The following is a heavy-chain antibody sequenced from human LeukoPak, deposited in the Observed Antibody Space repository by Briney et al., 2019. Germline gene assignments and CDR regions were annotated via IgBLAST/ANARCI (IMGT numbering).Heavy chain of an antibody. CDR3: ARWGGYSHYYYMDV. CDR1: GYTFTGYY. Sequence: GASVKVSCKASGYTFTGYYMHWVRQAPGQGLEGMGRINPNSGGTNYAQKFQGRVTMTRDTSISTAYMELSRLRSDDTAVYYCARWGGYSHYYYMDVWGKGTTVTVSS. V-gene: IGHV1-2*06. D-gene: IGHD5-12*01. J-gene: IGHJ6*03. CDR2: INPNSGGT.